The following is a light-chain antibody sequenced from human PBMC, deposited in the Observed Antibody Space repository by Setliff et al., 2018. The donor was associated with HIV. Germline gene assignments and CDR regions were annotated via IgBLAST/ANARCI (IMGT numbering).Light chain of an antibody. J-gene: IGLJ1*01. CDR2: DVS. V-gene: IGLV2-14*01. Sequence: ALTQPASVSGSPGQSITISCTGTSSDIGGFNYVSWYQLHPGKAPKLMIFDVSLRPSGVSNRFSGSKSANTASLTISGLRAEDEADYFCNSYRSGSPYVFGTGTKVTVL. CDR1: SSDIGGFNY. CDR3: NSYRSGSPYV.